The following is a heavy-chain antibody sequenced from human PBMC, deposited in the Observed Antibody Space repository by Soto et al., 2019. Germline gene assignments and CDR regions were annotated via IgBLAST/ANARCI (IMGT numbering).Heavy chain of an antibody. CDR3: VRGGGGGLFDP. CDR2: VSPGSRYP. D-gene: IGHD2-15*01. Sequence: PGGSLRLSCAGSGFTFGDSYMSWIRQAPGKGLEWLSYVSPGSRYPAYADSVKGRFTISRDNAKRSLYLQMMSLTAEDTAIYYCVRGGGGGLFDPWGQGTMVTVSS. V-gene: IGHV3-11*06. J-gene: IGHJ5*02. CDR1: GFTFGDSY.